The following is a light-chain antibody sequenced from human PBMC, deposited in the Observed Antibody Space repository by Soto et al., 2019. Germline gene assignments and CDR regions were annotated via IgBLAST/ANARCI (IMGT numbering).Light chain of an antibody. V-gene: IGLV1-40*01. CDR3: QSYDISLSAWV. J-gene: IGLJ3*02. CDR1: SSNIGARFD. CDR2: ANN. Sequence: QSVLTQPPSVSGAPGQRGIVSCSGSSSNIGARFDVHWYQQLPGAAPKLLIYANNNRPSGVPDRFSGSKSGTSASLAITGLQAEDEADYHCQSYDISLSAWVFGGGTKVTVL.